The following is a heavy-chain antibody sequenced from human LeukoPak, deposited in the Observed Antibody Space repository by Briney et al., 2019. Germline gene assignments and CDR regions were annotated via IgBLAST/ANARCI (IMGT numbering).Heavy chain of an antibody. CDR1: GGTFSSYA. D-gene: IGHD6-19*01. V-gene: IGHV1-69*05. J-gene: IGHJ4*02. Sequence: SVKVSCKASGGTFSSYAITWVRQAPGQGLEWMGRIIPIFGTANYAQKFQGRVTITTDESTSTAYMELSSLRSEDTAVYYCARDRGSGWYWFDYWGQGTLVTVSS. CDR2: IIPIFGTA. CDR3: ARDRGSGWYWFDY.